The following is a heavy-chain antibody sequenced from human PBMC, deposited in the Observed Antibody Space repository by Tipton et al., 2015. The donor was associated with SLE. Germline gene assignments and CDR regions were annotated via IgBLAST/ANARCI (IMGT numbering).Heavy chain of an antibody. V-gene: IGHV4-61*01. CDR3: ARDSFQHYYDLAFDI. Sequence: TLSFTCTVSGGSVSSGSYSWSWIRQPPGKGLEWIAYIYYSGSANYNPSLKSRVTISIDTSKNQFSLKLSSVTAADTAVYYCARDSFQHYYDLAFDIWGQGTMVTVSS. CDR2: IYYSGSA. J-gene: IGHJ3*02. D-gene: IGHD3-22*01. CDR1: GGSVSSGSYS.